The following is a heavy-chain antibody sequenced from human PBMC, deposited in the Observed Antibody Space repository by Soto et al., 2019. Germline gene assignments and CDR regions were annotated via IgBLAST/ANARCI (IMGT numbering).Heavy chain of an antibody. J-gene: IGHJ6*02. CDR1: GFTFSNAW. CDR2: IKSKTDGGTT. D-gene: IGHD2-2*01. CDR3: TTDGRVVPAAGYYYYGMDV. V-gene: IGHV3-15*07. Sequence: EVQLVESGGGLVKPGGSLRLSCAASGFTFSNAWMNWVRQAPGKGLEWVGRIKSKTDGGTTDYAAPVKGRFTISRMDSKNTLYLQMKSLKTEDTAGYYCTTDGRVVPAAGYYYYGMDVWGQGTTVTVSS.